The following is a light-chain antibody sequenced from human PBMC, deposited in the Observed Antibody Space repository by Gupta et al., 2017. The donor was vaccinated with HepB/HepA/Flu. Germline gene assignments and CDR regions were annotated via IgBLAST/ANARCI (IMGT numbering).Light chain of an antibody. J-gene: IGKJ3*01. CDR1: QNVKNY. CDR3: QETDDAPLVT. V-gene: IGKV1-39*01. Sequence: DIQMTQSPSSLSASVGDRVTISCRTSQNVKNYLNWYQQKPGRAPRFLIFAASTLQSGVPSRFSGNGSGTDFNLTVSSLQPEDFATYYCQETDDAPLVTFGHGTKVEI. CDR2: AAS.